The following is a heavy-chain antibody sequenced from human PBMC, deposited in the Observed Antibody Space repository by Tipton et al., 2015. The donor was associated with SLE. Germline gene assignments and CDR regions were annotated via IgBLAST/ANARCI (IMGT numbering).Heavy chain of an antibody. Sequence: TLSLTCTVSGDSVRGSYWSWIRQPPGMGLEWIGYIYYSGSTNYNPSLKSRVTISVDTSKNQFSLKLSSVTAADTAVYYCARHGDSLMPPDYWGQGTLVTVSS. V-gene: IGHV4-59*08. CDR2: IYYSGST. CDR1: GDSVRGSY. J-gene: IGHJ4*02. D-gene: IGHD2-2*01. CDR3: ARHGDSLMPPDY.